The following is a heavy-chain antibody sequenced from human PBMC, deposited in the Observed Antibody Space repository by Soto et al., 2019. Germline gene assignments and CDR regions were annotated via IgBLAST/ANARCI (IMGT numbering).Heavy chain of an antibody. V-gene: IGHV4-31*02. Sequence: PSDNLSPTGPLSGGSCRSGGYSWNWNRQHPGKGLEWIGYIYYSGSTYYNPSLKSRVTISVDTSKNQFSLKLSSVTAADTAVYYCARVLSSASGLYFQHWGQGTLVTVSS. D-gene: IGHD6-6*01. CDR2: IYYSGST. CDR3: ARVLSSASGLYFQH. J-gene: IGHJ1*01. CDR1: GGSCRSGGYS.